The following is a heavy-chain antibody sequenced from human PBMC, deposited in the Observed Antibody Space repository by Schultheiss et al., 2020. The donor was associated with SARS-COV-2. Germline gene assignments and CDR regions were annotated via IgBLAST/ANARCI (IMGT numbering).Heavy chain of an antibody. CDR2: ISSSSSYI. CDR1: GFTFSSYS. J-gene: IGHJ4*02. V-gene: IGHV3-21*01. Sequence: GGSLRLSCAASGFTFSSYSMNWVRQAPGKGLEWVSSISSSSSYIYYADSVKGRFTISRENAKNSSYLQMNSLRAGDTAVYYCARHDYGDYVDYWGQGTLVTVSS. CDR3: ARHDYGDYVDY. D-gene: IGHD4-17*01.